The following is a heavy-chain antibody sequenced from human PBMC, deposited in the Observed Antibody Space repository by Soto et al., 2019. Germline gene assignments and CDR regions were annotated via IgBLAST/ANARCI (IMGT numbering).Heavy chain of an antibody. CDR3: ARDLRYYYGSAS. CDR2: ISSSSSYI. D-gene: IGHD3-10*01. V-gene: IGHV3-21*01. CDR1: GFTFSSYS. Sequence: GGSLRLSCAASGFTFSSYSMNWVRQAPGKGLEWVSSISSSSSYIYYADSVKGRFTISRDNAKNSLYLQMNSLRAEDTAVYYCARDLRYYYGSASRGQGTLVTVSS. J-gene: IGHJ4*02.